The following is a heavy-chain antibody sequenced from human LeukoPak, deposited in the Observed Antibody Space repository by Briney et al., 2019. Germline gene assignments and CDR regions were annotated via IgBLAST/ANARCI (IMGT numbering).Heavy chain of an antibody. CDR1: GASFSGYY. CDR2: INHTGST. Sequence: ASETLSLTCTVFGASFSGYYWSWIRQPPGKGLEWIGEINHTGSTNYNPSLRSRVTISVDTSKNQFSLRLSSVTAADTAVYYCARHQRYYGSGSYFVPDWGQGTLVTVSS. CDR3: ARHQRYYGSGSYFVPD. V-gene: IGHV4-34*01. D-gene: IGHD3-10*01. J-gene: IGHJ4*02.